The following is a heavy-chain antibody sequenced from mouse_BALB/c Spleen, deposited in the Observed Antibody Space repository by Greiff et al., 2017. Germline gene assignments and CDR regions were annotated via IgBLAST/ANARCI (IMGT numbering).Heavy chain of an antibody. V-gene: IGHV5-12-1*01. CDR3: AGHDYDAMDY. J-gene: IGHJ4*01. CDR1: GFAFSSYD. Sequence: EVQGVESGGGLVKPGGSLKLSCAASGFAFSSYDMSWVRQTPEKRLEWVAYISSGGGSTYYPDTVKGRFTISRDNAKNTLYLQMSSLKSEDTAMYYCAGHDYDAMDYWGQGTSVTVSS. CDR2: ISSGGGST.